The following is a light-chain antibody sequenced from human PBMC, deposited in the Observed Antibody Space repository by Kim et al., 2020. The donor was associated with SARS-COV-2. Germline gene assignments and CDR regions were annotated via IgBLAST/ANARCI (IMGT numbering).Light chain of an antibody. CDR1: TLXDNX. CDR3: QAWDSTTVV. CDR2: QYD. Sequence: QPPSXTGSXXTLXDNXFXWYXQXPGQSPVXVIYQYDERPSGIPXRFSGSKTGNTATLTISGTQAXDEADYYCQAWDSTTVVFGGGTQLTVL. J-gene: IGLJ2*01. V-gene: IGLV3-1*01.